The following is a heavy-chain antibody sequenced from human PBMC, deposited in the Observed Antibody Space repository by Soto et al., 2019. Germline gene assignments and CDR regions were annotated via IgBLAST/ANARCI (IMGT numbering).Heavy chain of an antibody. J-gene: IGHJ5*02. CDR1: GGSISSGGYY. D-gene: IGHD2-15*01. CDR3: ARAGWGYCSGGSCAGWFDP. CDR2: IYYSGST. Sequence: QVQLQESGPGLVKTSQTLSLTCTVSGGSISSGGYYWSWIRQHPGKGLEWIGYIYYSGSTYYNPSLKSRVTISVDTSKNQFSLKLSSVTAADTAVYYCARAGWGYCSGGSCAGWFDPWGQGTLVTVSS. V-gene: IGHV4-31*03.